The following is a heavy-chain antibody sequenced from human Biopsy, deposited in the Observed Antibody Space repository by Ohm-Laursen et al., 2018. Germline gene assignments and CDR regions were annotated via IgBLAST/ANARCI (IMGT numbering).Heavy chain of an antibody. V-gene: IGHV4-4*07. CDR3: ASAGYNPDWNFDL. D-gene: IGHD5-24*01. J-gene: IGHJ2*01. CDR1: GGDINNYY. Sequence: SETLSLTCNVSGGDINNYYWSWIRQPAGKGLEWIGRIYPGGGTNYNPSLKSRVTMSVDTSKKQLSLRLRSVTAADTAVYYCASAGYNPDWNFDLWGRGTRVTVSS. CDR2: IYPGGGT.